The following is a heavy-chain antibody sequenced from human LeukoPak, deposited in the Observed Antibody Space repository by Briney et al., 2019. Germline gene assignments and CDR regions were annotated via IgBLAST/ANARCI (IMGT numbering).Heavy chain of an antibody. J-gene: IGHJ4*02. Sequence: GGSLRLSCAASGFTFSNYWMHWVRQAPGKGLVWVARINSDGSTTNYADSVKGRFTISRDNAKNTLYLQMNSLRAEGTAVYYCARLTPPFDYWGQGTLVTVSS. D-gene: IGHD3-16*01. CDR3: ARLTPPFDY. V-gene: IGHV3-74*01. CDR2: INSDGSTT. CDR1: GFTFSNYW.